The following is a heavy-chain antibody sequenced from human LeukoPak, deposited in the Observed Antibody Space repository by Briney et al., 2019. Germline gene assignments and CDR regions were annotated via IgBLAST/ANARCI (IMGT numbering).Heavy chain of an antibody. CDR2: ISSSSSYI. CDR1: GFTFSSYN. Sequence: GGSLRLSCAVSGFTFSSYNLNWVRQPPGKGLEWVSSISSSSSYIYYADSVKGRFTISRDNAKNSLYLQMNSLRAEDTAVYYCARVGLYYYYGMDVWGQGTTVTVSS. CDR3: ARVGLYYYYGMDV. J-gene: IGHJ6*02. V-gene: IGHV3-21*01.